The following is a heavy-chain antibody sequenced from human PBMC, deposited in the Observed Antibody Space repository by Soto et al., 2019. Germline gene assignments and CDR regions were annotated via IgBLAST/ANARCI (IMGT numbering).Heavy chain of an antibody. J-gene: IGHJ4*02. CDR1: GFTFSNH. V-gene: IGHV3-53*01. CDR2: IYGAGFT. D-gene: IGHD3-10*01. Sequence: GGSLRLSCAASGFTFSNHMSWVRQAPGKGLEWVSVIYGAGFTYYADSVKGRFTISRDNSKNTLSLQMNSLRAEDTAVYYCARAYYGSGSYRPGSYYFDYWGQGALVTVSS. CDR3: ARAYYGSGSYRPGSYYFDY.